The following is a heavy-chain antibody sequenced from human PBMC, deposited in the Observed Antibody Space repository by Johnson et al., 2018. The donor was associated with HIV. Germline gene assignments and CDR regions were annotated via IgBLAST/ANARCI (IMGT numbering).Heavy chain of an antibody. CDR2: ISYDGRNQ. CDR1: QFTFSSYA. V-gene: IGHV3-30-3*01. CDR3: ARDLAPRPPARLDVFDV. D-gene: IGHD2-15*01. Sequence: QVQLVESGGGLAKPAWSPRLSCGASQFTFSSYAMHWVRQAPGQGLDWMAVISYDGRNQQYAASLKGRFTISSDNYKNTLYLQMSSVRPEDTAVYYCARDLAPRPPARLDVFDVWGQGTMVTVS. J-gene: IGHJ3*01.